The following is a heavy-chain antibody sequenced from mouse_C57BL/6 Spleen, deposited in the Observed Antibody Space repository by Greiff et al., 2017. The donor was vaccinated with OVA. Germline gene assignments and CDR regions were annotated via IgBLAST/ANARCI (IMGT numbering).Heavy chain of an antibody. Sequence: VQLQQPGTELVKPGASVKLSCKASGYTFTSYWMHWVKQRPGQGLEWIGNINPSNGGTNYNEKFKSKATLTVDKSSSTAYMQLSSLTSEDSAVYYCATYRQLRLYAMDYWGQGTSVTVSS. CDR3: ATYRQLRLYAMDY. V-gene: IGHV1-53*01. CDR2: INPSNGGT. CDR1: GYTFTSYW. J-gene: IGHJ4*01. D-gene: IGHD3-2*02.